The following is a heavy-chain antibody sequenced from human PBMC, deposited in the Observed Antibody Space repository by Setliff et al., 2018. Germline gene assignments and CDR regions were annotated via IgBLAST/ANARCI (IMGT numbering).Heavy chain of an antibody. CDR3: ARQQQLVIGSTAYYYYGMDV. D-gene: IGHD6-13*01. J-gene: IGHJ6*02. Sequence: SETLSLTCTVSGGSISSSSYYWGWIRQPPGKGLEWIGNIYYSGSTYYNPSLKSRVTISVDTSKNQFSLKLSSVTAADTAVYYCARQQQLVIGSTAYYYYGMDVWGQGTTGTAP. CDR1: GGSISSSSYY. V-gene: IGHV4-39*07. CDR2: IYYSGST.